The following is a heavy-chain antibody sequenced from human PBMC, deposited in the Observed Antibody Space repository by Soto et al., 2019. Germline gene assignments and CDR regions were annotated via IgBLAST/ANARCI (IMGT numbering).Heavy chain of an antibody. CDR1: GFTVSSNY. D-gene: IGHD6-13*01. CDR3: ARRGGSSSVPYYDYMDV. CDR2: IYSGGST. V-gene: IGHV3-66*01. J-gene: IGHJ6*03. Sequence: EVQLVESGGGLVQPGGSLRLSCAASGFTVSSNYMSWVRQAPGKGLEWVSVIYSGGSTYYADSVKGRFTISRDNSKNTLYLQMNSLRAEDTAVYYCARRGGSSSVPYYDYMDVWGKGTTVTVSS.